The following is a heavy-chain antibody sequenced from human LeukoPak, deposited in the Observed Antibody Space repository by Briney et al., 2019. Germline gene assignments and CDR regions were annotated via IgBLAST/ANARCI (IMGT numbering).Heavy chain of an antibody. CDR3: ARGYCSGGSCYFDY. J-gene: IGHJ4*02. CDR2: FDPEDGET. Sequence: GASVKVSCKVSGYTLTELSMHWVRQAPGKGLEWMGGFDPEDGETIYAQKFQGRVTMTEDTSTDTAYMELSSLRSDDTAVYYCARGYCSGGSCYFDYWGQGTLVTVSS. D-gene: IGHD2-15*01. V-gene: IGHV1-24*01. CDR1: GYTLTELS.